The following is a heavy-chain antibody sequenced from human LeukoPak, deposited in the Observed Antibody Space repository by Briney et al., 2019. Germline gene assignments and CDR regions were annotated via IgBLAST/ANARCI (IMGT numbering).Heavy chain of an antibody. CDR2: IIPIFGTA. CDR3: ARDAHSYYYDSSGIFDY. Sequence: WASVKVSCKASGGTFSSYAISWVRQAPGQGLEWMGGIIPIFGTANYAQKFQGRVTITTDESTSTAYMELSNLRSEDTAVYYCARDAHSYYYDSSGIFDYWGQGTLVTVSS. J-gene: IGHJ4*02. V-gene: IGHV1-69*05. D-gene: IGHD3-22*01. CDR1: GGTFSSYA.